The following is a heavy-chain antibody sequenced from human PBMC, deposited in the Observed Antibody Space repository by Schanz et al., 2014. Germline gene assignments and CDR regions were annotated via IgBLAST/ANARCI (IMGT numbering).Heavy chain of an antibody. D-gene: IGHD7-27*01. V-gene: IGHV3-48*02. CDR2: IKISGDV. Sequence: EVQLVESGGGLLQSGGSLRLSCAASGFSFSDYSMNWVRQAPRKGLEWISYIKISGDVFYTDSVKGRFTISRDNAKSSLYLQMSSLRDEDTAIYYCVRDYNWGFDNWGQGTLVTVSS. CDR3: VRDYNWGFDN. CDR1: GFSFSDYS. J-gene: IGHJ4*02.